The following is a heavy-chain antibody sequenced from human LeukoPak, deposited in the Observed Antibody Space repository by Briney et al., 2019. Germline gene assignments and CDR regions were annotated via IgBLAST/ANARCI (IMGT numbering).Heavy chain of an antibody. V-gene: IGHV3-33*01. Sequence: SGGSLRLSXSVSGLAFRTHALHWVRHAPAKGLVWVAMIWRGGNFKFYGDSVRGRLPISRDDPQRGVYVQMASERAADTSVYFCVIDPRDSGWAFWSWGQGAVVSVSS. D-gene: IGHD6-19*01. CDR3: VIDPRDSGWAFWS. CDR1: GLAFRTHA. J-gene: IGHJ5*02. CDR2: IWRGGNFK.